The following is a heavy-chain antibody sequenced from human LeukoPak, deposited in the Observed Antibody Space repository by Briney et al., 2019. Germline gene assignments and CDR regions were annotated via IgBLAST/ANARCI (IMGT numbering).Heavy chain of an antibody. CDR1: GGSISSYY. CDR2: IYYSGST. CDR3: VLEGDYFDY. D-gene: IGHD6-6*01. J-gene: IGHJ4*02. V-gene: IGHV4-59*01. Sequence: PSETLSLTCTVSGGSISSYYWSWIRQPPGKGLEWIGYIYYSGSTNYNPSLKSRVTISVDTSKNQFSLKLSSVTAADTAVYYCVLEGDYFDYWDQGTLVTVSS.